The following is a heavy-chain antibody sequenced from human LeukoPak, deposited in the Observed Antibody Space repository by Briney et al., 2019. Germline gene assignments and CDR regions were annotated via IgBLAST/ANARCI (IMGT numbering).Heavy chain of an antibody. CDR2: IYYSRST. CDR1: GGSLSSGGYY. Sequence: SETLSLTCTVSGGSLSSGGYYWSWLRQHPGTGLEWVGYIYYSRSTYYNPSLKSPVTISVDTSKNHFSLKLSSVTAADTAVYYCARLSRYGELTVDYWGQGTLVTVSS. J-gene: IGHJ4*02. D-gene: IGHD4-17*01. CDR3: ARLSRYGELTVDY. V-gene: IGHV4-31*01.